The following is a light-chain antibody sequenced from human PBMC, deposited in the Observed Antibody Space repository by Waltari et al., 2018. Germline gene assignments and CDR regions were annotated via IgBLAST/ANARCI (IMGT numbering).Light chain of an antibody. J-gene: IGKJ4*01. CDR3: LQHNSYPLT. V-gene: IGKV1-17*01. CDR1: QGITND. Sequence: DIQMTQSPSSLSASVGDRVTITCQASQGITNDLVWYQQKPGKAPKRLIYAASSLQSGVPSRFSGSGSGTEFTLTISSLQPEDFATYYCLQHNSYPLTLGGGTKVEIK. CDR2: AAS.